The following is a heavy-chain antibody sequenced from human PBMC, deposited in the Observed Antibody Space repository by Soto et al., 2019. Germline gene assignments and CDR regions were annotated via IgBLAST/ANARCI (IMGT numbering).Heavy chain of an antibody. Sequence: QVQLVESGGCVVQPGRSLRLSCAASGFTFSSYAMHWVRQAPGKGLEWVAVISYDGSNKYYADSVKGRFTISRDNSKNTLYLQMNSLRAEDTAVYYCARGLLGLYLDYWGQGTLVTVSS. CDR2: ISYDGSNK. V-gene: IGHV3-30-3*01. CDR3: ARGLLGLYLDY. CDR1: GFTFSSYA. D-gene: IGHD3-16*01. J-gene: IGHJ4*02.